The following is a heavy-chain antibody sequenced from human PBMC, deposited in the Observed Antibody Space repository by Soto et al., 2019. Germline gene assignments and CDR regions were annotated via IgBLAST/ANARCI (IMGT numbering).Heavy chain of an antibody. D-gene: IGHD3-9*01. CDR2: ISSSSSYI. Sequence: PGGSLRLSCAASGFTFSSYSMNRVRQAPGRGLEWVSSISSSSSYIYYADSVKGRFTISRDNAKNSLYLQMNSLRSEDTAVYYCARGPFDWLLWDWFDPWGQGTLVTVSS. J-gene: IGHJ5*02. CDR3: ARGPFDWLLWDWFDP. V-gene: IGHV3-21*01. CDR1: GFTFSSYS.